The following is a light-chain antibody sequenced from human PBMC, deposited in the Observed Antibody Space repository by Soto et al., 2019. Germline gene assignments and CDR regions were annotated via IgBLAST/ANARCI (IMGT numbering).Light chain of an antibody. CDR3: SSYTTSSTLV. CDR1: SSDVGGYNY. CDR2: DVS. V-gene: IGLV2-14*01. J-gene: IGLJ2*01. Sequence: QSALTQPASVSGSPGQSIAISCTGTSSDVGGYNYVSWYQQHSGTAPKLMIYDVSDRPSGVSNRLSGSKSGNTASLTISGLQAEDEADYYCSSYTTSSTLVFGGGTKLTVL.